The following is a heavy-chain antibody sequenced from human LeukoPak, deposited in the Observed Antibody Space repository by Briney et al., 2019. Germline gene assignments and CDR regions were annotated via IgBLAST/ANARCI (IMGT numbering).Heavy chain of an antibody. CDR3: ARAGRIQLWSPLDY. Sequence: GSLRLSCAASGFTFSSYAMHWVRQAPGKGLEYVSAISSNGGSTYYANSVKGRFTISRDNSKNTLYLQMGSLRAEDMAVYYCARAGRIQLWSPLDYWGQGTLVTVSS. V-gene: IGHV3-64*01. D-gene: IGHD5-18*01. CDR1: GFTFSSYA. CDR2: ISSNGGST. J-gene: IGHJ4*02.